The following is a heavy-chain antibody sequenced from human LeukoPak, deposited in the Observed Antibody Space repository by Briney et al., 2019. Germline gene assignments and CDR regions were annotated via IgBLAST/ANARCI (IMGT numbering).Heavy chain of an antibody. CDR1: GYTFTSYA. D-gene: IGHD2-21*02. V-gene: IGHV7-4-1*02. J-gene: IGHJ6*02. Sequence: AASVKVSCKASGYTFTSYAMNWVRQVPGQGLEWMGWINTNTGNPTYAQGFTGRFVFSLDTSVSTAYLQISSLKAEDTAVYYCARDSRDVTGYYYYYGMDVWGQGTTVTVSS. CDR2: INTNTGNP. CDR3: ARDSRDVTGYYYYYGMDV.